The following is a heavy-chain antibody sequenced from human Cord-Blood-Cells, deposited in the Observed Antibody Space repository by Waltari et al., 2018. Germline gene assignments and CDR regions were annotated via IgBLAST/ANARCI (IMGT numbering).Heavy chain of an antibody. D-gene: IGHD3-22*01. CDR2: IIPIFGTA. CDR3: ASEVGGYYYDSSGYFDY. Sequence: QVQLVQSGAEVKKPGSSVKVSCKASGGPFSSYAISWVRQAPGQGLEWMGGIIPIFGTANYAQKFQGRVTITADESTSTAYMELSSLRSEDTAVYYCASEVGGYYYDSSGYFDYWGQGTLVTVSS. V-gene: IGHV1-69*01. J-gene: IGHJ4*02. CDR1: GGPFSSYA.